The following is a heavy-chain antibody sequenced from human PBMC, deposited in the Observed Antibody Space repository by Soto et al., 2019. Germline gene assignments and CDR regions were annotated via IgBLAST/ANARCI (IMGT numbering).Heavy chain of an antibody. CDR3: ARVPMGTQLRPLFDAFDI. CDR2: INPSGGST. CDR1: GYTFTSYY. Sequence: ASVKVSCKASGYTFTSYYMHWVRQAPGQGLEWMGIINPSGGSTSYAQKFQGRVTMTRDTSTSTVYMALSSLRSEDTAVYYCARVPMGTQLRPLFDAFDIWGQGTMVTVSS. V-gene: IGHV1-46*03. D-gene: IGHD2-2*01. J-gene: IGHJ3*02.